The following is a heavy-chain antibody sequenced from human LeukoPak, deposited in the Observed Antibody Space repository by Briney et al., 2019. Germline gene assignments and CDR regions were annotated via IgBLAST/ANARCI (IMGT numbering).Heavy chain of an antibody. CDR1: GGSVSSGSYY. V-gene: IGHV4-61*01. Sequence: PSETLSLTCTVSGGSVSSGSYYWSWIRQPPGKGLEWIGYIYYSGSTNYNPSLKSRVTISVDTSKNQFSLKLSSVTAAGTAVYYCARYSSSWYDDAFDIWGQGTMVTVSS. J-gene: IGHJ3*02. CDR3: ARYSSSWYDDAFDI. CDR2: IYYSGST. D-gene: IGHD6-13*01.